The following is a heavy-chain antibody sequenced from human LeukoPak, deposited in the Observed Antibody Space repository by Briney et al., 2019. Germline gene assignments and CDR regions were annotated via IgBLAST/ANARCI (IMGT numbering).Heavy chain of an antibody. D-gene: IGHD3-10*01. Sequence: PGGSLRLSCAASGFTFSSYAMHWVRQAPGKGLEWVAVISYDGSNKYYADSVKGRFTISRDNSKNTLYLQMNSLKAEDTAVYYCAKDVLWFGEDSGHYFDYWGQGTLVTVSS. CDR1: GFTFSSYA. V-gene: IGHV3-30-3*01. CDR3: AKDVLWFGEDSGHYFDY. CDR2: ISYDGSNK. J-gene: IGHJ4*02.